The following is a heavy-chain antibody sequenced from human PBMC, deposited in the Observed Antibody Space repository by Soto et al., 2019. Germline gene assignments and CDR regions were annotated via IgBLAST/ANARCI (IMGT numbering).Heavy chain of an antibody. Sequence: QMQLVQSGAEVKKTGSSVTVSCKALGNTFTYRYLHWVRQAPGQALEWMVWITPSSGDVHYAQKFQERVTITRDRSINTAYMQMSSLRSEDTAMYFCASGGAGSGPFTWELPDHWGQGTLVTVSS. J-gene: IGHJ4*02. CDR2: ITPSSGDV. CDR3: ASGGAGSGPFTWELPDH. CDR1: GNTFTYRY. D-gene: IGHD1-26*01. V-gene: IGHV1-45*02.